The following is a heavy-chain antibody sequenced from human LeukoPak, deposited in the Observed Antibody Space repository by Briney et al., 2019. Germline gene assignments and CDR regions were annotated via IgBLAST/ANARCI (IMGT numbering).Heavy chain of an antibody. D-gene: IGHD2-15*01. Sequence: PGGSLRLSCAASGFTFSSYAMSWVRQAPGKGLEWVSAIRGSGGSTYYADSVRGRFTISRDNSKNTLYLQMNSLRAEDTAVYYCARDMWVAAGPFDYWGQGTLVTVSS. CDR2: IRGSGGST. CDR3: ARDMWVAAGPFDY. CDR1: GFTFSSYA. J-gene: IGHJ4*02. V-gene: IGHV3-23*01.